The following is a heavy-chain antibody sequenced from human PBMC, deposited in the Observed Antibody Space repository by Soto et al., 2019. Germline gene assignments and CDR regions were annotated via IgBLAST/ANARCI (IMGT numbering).Heavy chain of an antibody. V-gene: IGHV3-23*04. Sequence: EVPLVESGGALVKPGESLTLSCAASRFTFNSAWMTWVRQAPGKGLEWVSAMSGTGGSTYYADSVKGRFTISRDNSKNTLYLQMNNLRVEDTAVFYCAKAGFSSGWSPSYFDYWGQGTLVTVSS. CDR3: AKAGFSSGWSPSYFDY. J-gene: IGHJ4*02. CDR1: RFTFNSAW. D-gene: IGHD6-19*01. CDR2: MSGTGGST.